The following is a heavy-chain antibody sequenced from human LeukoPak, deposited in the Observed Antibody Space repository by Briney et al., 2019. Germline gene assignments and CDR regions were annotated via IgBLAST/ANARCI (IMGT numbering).Heavy chain of an antibody. CDR1: GFTFSSYE. Sequence: PGGSLRLSCAASGFTFSSYEMNWVRQAPGKGLEWVSAISGSDAGTYYADSVKGRFTISRDNSKNTLYLQMNSLRAEDTAVYYCAREGGYSGSYRDCYFDYWGQGTLVTVSS. J-gene: IGHJ4*02. V-gene: IGHV3-23*01. CDR2: ISGSDAGT. CDR3: AREGGYSGSYRDCYFDY. D-gene: IGHD1-26*01.